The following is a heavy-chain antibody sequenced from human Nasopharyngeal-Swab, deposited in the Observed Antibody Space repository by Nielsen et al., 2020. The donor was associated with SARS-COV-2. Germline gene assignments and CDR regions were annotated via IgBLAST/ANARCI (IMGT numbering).Heavy chain of an antibody. CDR2: INPNSGGT. Sequence: ASVKVSCKASGYTFTGYYMHWVRQAPGQGLEWMGRINPNSGGTNCAQKFQGRVTMTRDTSISTAYMELSRLRSDDTAVYYCARSPTPMVQGEKDWFDPWGQGTLVTVSS. CDR1: GYTFTGYY. J-gene: IGHJ5*02. V-gene: IGHV1-2*06. CDR3: ARSPTPMVQGEKDWFDP. D-gene: IGHD3-10*01.